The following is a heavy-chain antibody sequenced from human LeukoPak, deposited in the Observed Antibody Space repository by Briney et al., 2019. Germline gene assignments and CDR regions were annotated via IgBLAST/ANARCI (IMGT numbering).Heavy chain of an antibody. CDR3: TRETAFDF. Sequence: GGSLRLSCVGSGFMFNDYSLNWVRQAPGKGPEWVSYISSRSSTIYYADSVEGRFTISRDNAKNSLYLQMNSLRAEDTAVYYCTRETAFDFWGQGTVVTVSS. V-gene: IGHV3-48*04. CDR1: GFMFNDYS. J-gene: IGHJ3*01. CDR2: ISSRSSTI.